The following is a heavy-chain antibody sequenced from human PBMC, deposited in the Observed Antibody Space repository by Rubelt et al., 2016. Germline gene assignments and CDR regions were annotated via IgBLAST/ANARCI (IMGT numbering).Heavy chain of an antibody. J-gene: IGHJ4*02. CDR2: INHSGST. Sequence: QVQLQQWGAGLLKPSETLSLTCAVYGGSFSGYYWSWIRQPPGKGLEWIGEINHSGSTNYNPSLKSRVTISVDTSKNQCSLKLRSVTAADTALYYCARGVNTAMVTGGGFFDYWGQGTLVTVSS. V-gene: IGHV4-34*01. CDR1: GGSFSGYY. D-gene: IGHD5-18*01. CDR3: ARGVNTAMVTGGGFFDY.